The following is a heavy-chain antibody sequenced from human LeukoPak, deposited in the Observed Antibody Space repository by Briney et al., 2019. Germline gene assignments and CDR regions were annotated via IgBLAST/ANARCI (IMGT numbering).Heavy chain of an antibody. CDR1: GFTFSSYG. Sequence: PGGSLRLSCAASGFTFSSYGMHWVRQAPGKGLEWVAVISYDGSNKYYADSVKGRFTISRDNSKNTLYLQMNSLRAEDTAVYYCAKDRYSSAFDYWGQGTLVTVSS. D-gene: IGHD6-19*01. V-gene: IGHV3-30*18. J-gene: IGHJ4*02. CDR3: AKDRYSSAFDY. CDR2: ISYDGSNK.